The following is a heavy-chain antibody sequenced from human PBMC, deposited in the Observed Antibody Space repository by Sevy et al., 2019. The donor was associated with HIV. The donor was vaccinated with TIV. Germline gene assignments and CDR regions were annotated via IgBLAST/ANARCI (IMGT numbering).Heavy chain of an antibody. V-gene: IGHV3-11*01. Sequence: GGSLRFSCVTSGFSFSDYQMSWIRLAPGKGLEWISHITSSHGAKVYADSVRGRFDISRDNARKSVYLQMNRLQVEDTATYYCVGRRYRVGHSWSYFFDFWGQGTPVTVSS. CDR3: VGRRYRVGHSWSYFFDF. D-gene: IGHD5-18*01. CDR2: ITSSHGAK. J-gene: IGHJ4*02. CDR1: GFSFSDYQ.